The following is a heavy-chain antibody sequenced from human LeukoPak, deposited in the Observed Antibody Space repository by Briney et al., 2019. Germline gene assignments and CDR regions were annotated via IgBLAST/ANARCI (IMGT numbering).Heavy chain of an antibody. CDR3: AGSLAYCGGDCRLGDY. V-gene: IGHV1-8*01. J-gene: IGHJ4*02. D-gene: IGHD2-21*02. Sequence: ASVKVSCKASGYTFTSYDINWVRQATGQGLEWMGWMNPNSGNTGYAQKFQGRVTMTRNTSISTAYMELSSLRSEDTAVYYCAGSLAYCGGDCRLGDYWGQGTLVTVSS. CDR1: GYTFTSYD. CDR2: MNPNSGNT.